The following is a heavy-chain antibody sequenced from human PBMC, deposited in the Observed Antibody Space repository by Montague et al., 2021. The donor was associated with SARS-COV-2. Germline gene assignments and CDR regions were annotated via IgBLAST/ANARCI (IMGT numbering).Heavy chain of an antibody. Sequence: SETLSLTCAVYGGSFSAHSWSWIRQSPGKGLEWIGEINHRGSTTYMSSLKSQVTMSVDTSKNQFSLKMSSVTAADTAIYYCARGGLAGGNYDIWSFSYTSPLDYWGQGTQVTVSS. CDR2: INHRGST. J-gene: IGHJ4*02. CDR3: ARGGLAGGNYDIWSFSYTSPLDY. D-gene: IGHD3-3*01. V-gene: IGHV4-34*01. CDR1: GGSFSAHS.